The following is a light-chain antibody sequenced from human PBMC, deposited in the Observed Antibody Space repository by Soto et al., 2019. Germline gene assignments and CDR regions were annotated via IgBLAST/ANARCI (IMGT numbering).Light chain of an antibody. Sequence: DIQMTQSPSAMSASVGDRVTITCRASQGINNYLAWFQQKPGKVPKLLIYSASSLQSGVPSRFSGSGSVTEFTLTISRLQHEDFATYYCLQYNSYPYTFGHGTKLEIK. CDR3: LQYNSYPYT. V-gene: IGKV1-17*03. J-gene: IGKJ2*01. CDR1: QGINNY. CDR2: SAS.